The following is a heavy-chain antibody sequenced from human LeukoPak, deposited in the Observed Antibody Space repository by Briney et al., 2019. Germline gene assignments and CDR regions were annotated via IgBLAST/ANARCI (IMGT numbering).Heavy chain of an antibody. Sequence: ASVKVSCKASGYTFTSYGISWVRQAPGQGLEWMGWISAYNGNTNYAQKLQGRVTMTTDTSTSTAYMELRSLRSDDTAVYYCARDHDLIVVEPDLPQHDYWGQGTLVTVSS. CDR2: ISAYNGNT. J-gene: IGHJ4*02. D-gene: IGHD3-22*01. V-gene: IGHV1-18*01. CDR3: ARDHDLIVVEPDLPQHDY. CDR1: GYTFTSYG.